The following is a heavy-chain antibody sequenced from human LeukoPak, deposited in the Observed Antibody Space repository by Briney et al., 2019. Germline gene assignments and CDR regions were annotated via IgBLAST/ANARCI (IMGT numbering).Heavy chain of an antibody. D-gene: IGHD6-19*01. J-gene: IGHJ4*02. CDR2: INPSGGSK. V-gene: IGHV1-46*01. CDR1: GYTFTSYY. CDR3: ARDREDSSGWTQLDC. Sequence: ASVKVSCKASGYTFTSYYMHWVRQAPGQGLEWMGIINPSGGSKNYAQKFQGRVTMTRDTSTSTVYMELSSLRSEDTAVYYCARDREDSSGWTQLDCWGQGTLVTVSS.